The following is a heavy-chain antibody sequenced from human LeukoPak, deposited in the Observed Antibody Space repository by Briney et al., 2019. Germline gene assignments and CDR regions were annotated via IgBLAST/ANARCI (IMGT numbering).Heavy chain of an antibody. CDR3: ATGRGGHLQEFDY. CDR2: ADPEDGET. J-gene: IGHJ4*02. CDR1: GYTFTDYY. V-gene: IGHV1-69-2*01. Sequence: ASVKISCKASGYTFTDYYMHWVQQAPGKGLEWMGRADPEDGETIYAEKFQGRVTITADTSTDTAYMELSSLRSEDTAVYYCATGRGGHLQEFDYWGQGTLVTVSS. D-gene: IGHD3-10*01.